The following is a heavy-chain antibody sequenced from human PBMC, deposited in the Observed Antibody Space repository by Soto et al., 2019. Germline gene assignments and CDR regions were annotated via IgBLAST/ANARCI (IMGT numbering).Heavy chain of an antibody. V-gene: IGHV3-64D*08. CDR2: ISSNGGST. J-gene: IGHJ3*02. CDR3: VKEGYSYGPYAFAI. D-gene: IGHD5-18*01. Sequence: PGGSLRLACSASGFTFSSYAMHWVRQAPGKGLEYVSAISSNGGSTYYADSVKGRFTISRDNSKNTLYLQMSSLRAEDTAVYYCVKEGYSYGPYAFAIWGQGTMVTVSS. CDR1: GFTFSSYA.